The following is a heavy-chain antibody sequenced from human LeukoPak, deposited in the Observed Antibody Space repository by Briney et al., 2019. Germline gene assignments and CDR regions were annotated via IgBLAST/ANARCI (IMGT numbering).Heavy chain of an antibody. J-gene: IGHJ4*02. CDR1: GYTFNKHG. V-gene: IGHV1-18*04. D-gene: IGHD6-19*01. Sequence: ASVKVSCKASGYTFNKHGITWVRQAPGQGLEWMGWISAYNGDTKYGQKFQGRVTLLTDTSASTAYMELRSLRSDDTAVYYCARDPSNTSGWSPYFDYRGQGALVTVSS. CDR3: ARDPSNTSGWSPYFDY. CDR2: ISAYNGDT.